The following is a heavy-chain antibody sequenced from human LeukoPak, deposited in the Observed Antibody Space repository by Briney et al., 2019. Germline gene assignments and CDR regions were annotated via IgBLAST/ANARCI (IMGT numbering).Heavy chain of an antibody. CDR1: GGSISSSSYY. CDR2: IYYSGST. J-gene: IGHJ4*02. Sequence: SETLSLTCTVSGGSISSSSYYWGWIRQPPGKGPEWIGSIYYSGSTYYNPSLKSRVTISVDTSKNQFSLKLSSVTAADTAVYYCASLRFLEWFFGTTSEYYFDYWGQGTLVTVSS. V-gene: IGHV4-39*01. D-gene: IGHD3-3*01. CDR3: ASLRFLEWFFGTTSEYYFDY.